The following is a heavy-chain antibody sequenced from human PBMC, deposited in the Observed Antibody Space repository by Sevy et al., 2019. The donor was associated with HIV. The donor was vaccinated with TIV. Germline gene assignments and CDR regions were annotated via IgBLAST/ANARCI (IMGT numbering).Heavy chain of an antibody. CDR1: GFTFSSYA. D-gene: IGHD3-16*01. V-gene: IGHV3-7*01. Sequence: GGSLRLSCAASGFTFSSYAMHWVRQAPGKGLEWVANINQDGSEENYVDSVKGRFTIFRDNAKNSLFLQMNSLRAEDTAVYYCARTGSYADTYYYYYAMDVWGPGTTVTVSS. CDR3: ARTGSYADTYYYYYAMDV. J-gene: IGHJ6*02. CDR2: INQDGSEE.